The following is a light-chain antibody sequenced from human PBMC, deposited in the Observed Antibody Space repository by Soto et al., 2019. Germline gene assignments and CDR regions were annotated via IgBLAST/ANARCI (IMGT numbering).Light chain of an antibody. Sequence: QSALTQPASVSGSPGQSITISCTGTRSDVGGYNYVSWYQQHPGQVPKLMIYDVSNRPSGISNRFSASKSGNTASLTISGLQAEDEADYYCSAYTSRNTRVFGTGTKLTVL. CDR2: DVS. V-gene: IGLV2-14*01. J-gene: IGLJ1*01. CDR1: RSDVGGYNY. CDR3: SAYTSRNTRV.